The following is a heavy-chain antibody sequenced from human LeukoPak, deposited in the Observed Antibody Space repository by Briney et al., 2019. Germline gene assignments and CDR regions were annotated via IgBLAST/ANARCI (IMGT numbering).Heavy chain of an antibody. CDR3: ARSSDSSGYYDYFDY. Sequence: GESLKLSCKGSGYSFASYWIGWVRQMPGKGLEWMAIIYPGDSDTRYSPSLQGRVTISADKSISTAYLQWSSLKASDTAMYYCARSSDSSGYYDYFDYWGQGTLVTVSS. J-gene: IGHJ4*02. V-gene: IGHV5-51*01. CDR1: GYSFASYW. CDR2: IYPGDSDT. D-gene: IGHD3-22*01.